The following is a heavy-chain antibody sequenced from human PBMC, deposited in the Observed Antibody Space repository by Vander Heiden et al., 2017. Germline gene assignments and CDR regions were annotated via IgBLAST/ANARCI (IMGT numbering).Heavy chain of an antibody. V-gene: IGHV1-8*01. CDR2: MNPNSGNT. Sequence: QVQLVQSGAEVTKPGASVKVSCKASGYTFPSYDINWVRQAPGQGLEWMGWMNPNSGNTGYAQKFQGRVTMTRNTSISTAYMELSSLRSEDTAVYYCARSDYGDLFYYGMDVWGQGTTVTVSS. D-gene: IGHD4-17*01. CDR1: GYTFPSYD. CDR3: ARSDYGDLFYYGMDV. J-gene: IGHJ6*02.